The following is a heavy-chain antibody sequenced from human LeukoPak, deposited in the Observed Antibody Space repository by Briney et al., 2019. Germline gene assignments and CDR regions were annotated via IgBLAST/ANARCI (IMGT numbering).Heavy chain of an antibody. CDR3: ARGLLSFMRSDYSNYWDNWFDP. CDR1: GYTFTIYD. J-gene: IGHJ5*02. Sequence: ASVKVSCKASGYTFTIYDINWVGQASGQGREWMGWMNPNSGNTGYAQRFQGRVTFTRNTSISTAYMELSSMRSEDTAVYYCARGLLSFMRSDYSNYWDNWFDPWGQGTLVTVSS. V-gene: IGHV1-8*03. D-gene: IGHD4-11*01. CDR2: MNPNSGNT.